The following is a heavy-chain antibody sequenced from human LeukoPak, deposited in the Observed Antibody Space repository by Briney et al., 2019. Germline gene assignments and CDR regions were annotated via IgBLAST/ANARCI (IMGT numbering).Heavy chain of an antibody. CDR2: ISYDGSNK. J-gene: IGHJ6*03. Sequence: GGSLRLSCAASGFTFSSYAMHWVRQAPGKGLEWVAVISYDGSNKYYADSVKGRFTISRDNSKNTLYLQMNSLRAEDTAVYYCARDGRDYYDSSGYYYFLRYYYYKDVWGKGTTVTVSS. CDR3: ARDGRDYYDSSGYYYFLRYYYYKDV. D-gene: IGHD3-22*01. V-gene: IGHV3-30*04. CDR1: GFTFSSYA.